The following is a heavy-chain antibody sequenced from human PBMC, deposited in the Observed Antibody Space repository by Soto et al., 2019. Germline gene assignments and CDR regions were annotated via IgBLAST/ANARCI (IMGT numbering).Heavy chain of an antibody. CDR1: GYTFTTYA. D-gene: IGHD1-26*01. V-gene: IGHV1-3*01. J-gene: IGHJ4*02. Sequence: ASVKVSCKASGYTFTTYAMHWVRQAPGQRLEWMGWINAGSGNTKYSQNFQGRVTISRDTSASTAYMELSSLRSEDTAVYYCARDRGTSGRVPGFWGLGTLVTVSS. CDR2: INAGSGNT. CDR3: ARDRGTSGRVPGF.